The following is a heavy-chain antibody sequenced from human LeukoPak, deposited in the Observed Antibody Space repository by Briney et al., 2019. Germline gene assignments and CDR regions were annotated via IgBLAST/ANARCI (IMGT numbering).Heavy chain of an antibody. CDR1: GFTFSSYG. CDR2: IWYDGSNK. CDR3: ARCAERIHDPENYFDY. V-gene: IGHV3-33*01. D-gene: IGHD1-1*01. J-gene: IGHJ4*02. Sequence: PGRSLRLSCAASGFTFSSYGMHWVRQAPGKGLEWVAVIWYDGSNKYYADSVKGRFTISRDNSKNTLFLQMNSLRAEDTAVCYCARCAERIHDPENYFDYWGQGTLVTVSS.